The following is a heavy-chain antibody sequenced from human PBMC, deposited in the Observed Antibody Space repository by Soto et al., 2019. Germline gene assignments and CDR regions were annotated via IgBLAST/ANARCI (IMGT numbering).Heavy chain of an antibody. CDR1: GLSLSSYY. CDR3: ARNYGHAFDI. CDR2: IYYSGST. J-gene: IGHJ3*02. V-gene: IGHV4-59*01. D-gene: IGHD1-7*01. Sequence: SETLSLTCTVSGLSLSSYYLILIRQPPGKGLEWIGYIYYSGSTSYNPSLKSRVTISVDTSKNQFSLKLSSVTAADTDVYYCARNYGHAFDIWGQGTMVTVSS.